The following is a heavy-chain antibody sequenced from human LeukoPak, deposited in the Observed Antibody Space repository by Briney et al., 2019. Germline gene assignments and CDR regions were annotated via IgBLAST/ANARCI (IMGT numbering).Heavy chain of an antibody. Sequence: PGGSLRLSCAASGFTFDDYGMSWVRQAPGKGLEWVSGINWNGGSTGYADSVKGRFTISRDNAKNSPYLQMNSLRAEDTALYYCARDLYLNDAFDIWGQGTMVTVSS. CDR3: ARDLYLNDAFDI. V-gene: IGHV3-20*04. D-gene: IGHD5/OR15-5a*01. J-gene: IGHJ3*02. CDR1: GFTFDDYG. CDR2: INWNGGST.